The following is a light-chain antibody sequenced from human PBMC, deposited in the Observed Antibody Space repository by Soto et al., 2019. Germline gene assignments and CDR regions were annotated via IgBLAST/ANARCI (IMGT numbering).Light chain of an antibody. Sequence: DIVMTQSPDSLAVSLGERATINCKSSQXVLYSSNNKNYLAWYQQKPGQPPKLLIYWASTRESGVPDRFSGSGSGTDFTLTISSLQAEDVAVYYCQQYYSTPRWTFGQGTKVEIK. CDR3: QQYYSTPRWT. CDR2: WAS. V-gene: IGKV4-1*01. J-gene: IGKJ1*01. CDR1: QXVLYSSNNKNY.